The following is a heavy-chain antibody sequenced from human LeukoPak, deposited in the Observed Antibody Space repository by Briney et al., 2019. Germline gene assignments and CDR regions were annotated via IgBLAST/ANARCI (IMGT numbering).Heavy chain of an antibody. CDR3: ATVLRYFDRSDY. D-gene: IGHD3-9*01. J-gene: IGHJ4*02. V-gene: IGHV4-4*02. CDR1: GGSISSSNW. CDR2: IYHSGST. Sequence: SETLSLTCAVSGGSISSSNWWSWVRQPPGKGLEWIGEIYHSGSTNYNPSLKSRVTISVDKSKNQFSLKLSSVTAADTAVYYCATVLRYFDRSDYWGQGTLVTVSS.